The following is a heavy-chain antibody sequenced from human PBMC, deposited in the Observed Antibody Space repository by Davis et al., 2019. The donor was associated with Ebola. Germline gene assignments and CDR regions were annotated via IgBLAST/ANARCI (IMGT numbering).Heavy chain of an antibody. CDR3: AGKSGSSVSYGMDV. D-gene: IGHD3-10*01. J-gene: IGHJ6*02. V-gene: IGHV3-11*06. Sequence: GESLKISCAASGFTFSSYWMSWIRQAPGKGLEWVSYISSSSSYTNYADSVKGRFTISRDNAKNSLYLQMNSLRAEDTAVYYCAGKSGSSVSYGMDVWGQGTTVTVSS. CDR2: ISSSSSYT. CDR1: GFTFSSYW.